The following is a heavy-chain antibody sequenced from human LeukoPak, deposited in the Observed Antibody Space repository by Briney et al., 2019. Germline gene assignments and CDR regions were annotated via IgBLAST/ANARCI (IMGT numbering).Heavy chain of an antibody. CDR2: IYYSGST. CDR3: ARDKVGLRPPMDNWFDP. V-gene: IGHV4-39*07. D-gene: IGHD5-12*01. CDR1: GGSIGSSSYY. Sequence: SETLSLTCTVSGGSIGSSSYYWGWIRQPPGKGLEWIGSIYYSGSTNYNPSLKSRVTISVDTSKNQFSLKLSSVTAADTAVYYCARDKVGLRPPMDNWFDPWGQGTLVTVSS. J-gene: IGHJ5*02.